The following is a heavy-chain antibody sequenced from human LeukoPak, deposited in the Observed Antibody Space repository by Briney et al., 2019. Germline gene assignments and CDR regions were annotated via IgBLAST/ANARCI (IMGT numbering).Heavy chain of an antibody. CDR2: IDYDSSHI. V-gene: IGHV3-21*01. J-gene: IGHJ4*02. Sequence: GGSLKLSCAASGFTFSTSAMNWVRQVPGKGLEWVSSIDYDSSHIYYAASVRGRFTISRDNARNSVYLQMNSLRVEDTAVYYCARDPLRYLRVGHYDYWGQGTLVAVSS. CDR3: ARDPLRYLRVGHYDY. D-gene: IGHD3-9*01. CDR1: GFTFSTSA.